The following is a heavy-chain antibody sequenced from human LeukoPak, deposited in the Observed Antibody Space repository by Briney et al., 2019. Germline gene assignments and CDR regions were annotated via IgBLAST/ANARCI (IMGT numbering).Heavy chain of an antibody. CDR1: GGTFSSYA. V-gene: IGHV1-69*04. CDR2: IIPILGIA. CDR3: AYMVRGVIIGYYYGMDV. J-gene: IGHJ6*02. D-gene: IGHD3-10*01. Sequence: GASVKVSCKASGGTFSSYAISWVRQAPGQGLEWMGRIIPILGIANYAQKFQGRVTITADKSTSTAYMELSSLRSEDTAVYYCAYMVRGVIIGYYYGMDVWGQGTKVTVSS.